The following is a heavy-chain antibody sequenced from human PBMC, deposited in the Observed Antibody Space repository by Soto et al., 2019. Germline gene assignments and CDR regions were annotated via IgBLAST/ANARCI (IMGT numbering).Heavy chain of an antibody. V-gene: IGHV4-34*01. J-gene: IGHJ6*02. D-gene: IGHD6-13*01. CDR2: INHSGST. Sequence: QVQLQQWGAGLLKPSETLSLTCAVYGGSFSGYYWSWIRQPPGKGLEWIGEINHSGSTNYNPSLKSRVTISVDTSKNQFSLKLSSVNAANTAVYYCSRPLSPSSSSWHYYYGMDVWGHRTTVTVSS. CDR1: GGSFSGYY. CDR3: SRPLSPSSSSWHYYYGMDV.